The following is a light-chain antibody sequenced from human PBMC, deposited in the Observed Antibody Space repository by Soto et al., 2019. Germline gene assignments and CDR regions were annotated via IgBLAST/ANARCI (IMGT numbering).Light chain of an antibody. Sequence: QSALTQPPSASGSPGQSVTISCTGTSSDVGGYNYVSWYQQHPGKAPKLVIYEVTKRPSGVPDRFSGSKSGNTASLTVSGLQAEDEADYYCSSFTGASTIFGTGTKVT. CDR1: SSDVGGYNY. CDR3: SSFTGASTI. V-gene: IGLV2-8*01. J-gene: IGLJ1*01. CDR2: EVT.